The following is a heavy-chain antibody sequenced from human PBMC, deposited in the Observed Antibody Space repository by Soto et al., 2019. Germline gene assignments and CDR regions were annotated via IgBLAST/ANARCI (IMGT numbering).Heavy chain of an antibody. CDR2: VSIGGST. CDR3: AKRRGAGGHFDY. Sequence: GSLRLSCAASGFTFSGYAMGWVRQGPGKGLEWVAVVSIGGSTHYADSVRGRFTISRDNSKNTLSLQMNSLTAEDTAVYFCAKRRGAGGHFDYWGQGALVTVSS. CDR1: GFTFSGYA. J-gene: IGHJ4*02. D-gene: IGHD2-15*01. V-gene: IGHV3-23*01.